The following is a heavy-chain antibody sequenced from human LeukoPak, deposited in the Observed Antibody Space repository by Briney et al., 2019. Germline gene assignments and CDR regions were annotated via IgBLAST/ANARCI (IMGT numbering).Heavy chain of an antibody. CDR3: GRGGGLDV. V-gene: IGHV3-23*01. CDR1: GFTFSSYA. J-gene: IGHJ6*02. Sequence: GGSLRLSCAASGFTFSSYAMSWVRQAPGKGLEWVSAISGSGGSTYYADSVKGRFTISRDNAKNSLYLQMSNLRAEDTAVYFCGRGGGLDVWGQGATVTVSS. D-gene: IGHD3-16*01. CDR2: ISGSGGST.